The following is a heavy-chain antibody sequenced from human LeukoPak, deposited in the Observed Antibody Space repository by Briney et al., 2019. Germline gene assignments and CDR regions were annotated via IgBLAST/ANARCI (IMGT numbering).Heavy chain of an antibody. V-gene: IGHV4-39*07. J-gene: IGHJ4*02. CDR1: GGSISSSTYF. D-gene: IGHD4-17*01. CDR3: ARLDGDRPDH. Sequence: PSETLSLTCSVSGGSISSSTYFWGWIRQPPGKGLEFIASIHSNGNSYFNPSLKSRVTSSLDTPNNQFSLKLTAVTAADTACDHRARLDGDRPDHGAQGTRVTLSS. CDR2: IHSNGNS.